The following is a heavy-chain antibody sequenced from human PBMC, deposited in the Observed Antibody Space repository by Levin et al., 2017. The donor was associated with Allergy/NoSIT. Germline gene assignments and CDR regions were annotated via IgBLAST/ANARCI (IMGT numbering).Heavy chain of an antibody. J-gene: IGHJ2*01. V-gene: IGHV1-8*01. CDR2: MNPASGTT. CDR3: ARGRRGLVGYIDV. CDR1: GYTFTDND. D-gene: IGHD1-14*01. Sequence: AASVKVSCKASGYTFTDNDLNWVRQAAGQGLEWMGWMNPASGTTGYTQKFQARVTMTRDISTSTAYMELFRLTSEDTAVYYCARGRRGLVGYIDVLGRGTQLTVSS.